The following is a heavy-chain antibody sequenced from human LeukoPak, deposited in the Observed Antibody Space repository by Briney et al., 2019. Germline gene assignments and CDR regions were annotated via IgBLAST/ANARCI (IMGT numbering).Heavy chain of an antibody. J-gene: IGHJ5*02. Sequence: GGSLRLSCIASGFTFSDFGMNWVRQAPGKGLEWVSYISISARTIYYIDSVKGRFTISRDNAKNSLYLQMNSLRDEDTAVYYCARDFSRFCSSSSCANWFDPWGRGTLVTVSS. D-gene: IGHD2-2*01. CDR3: ARDFSRFCSSSSCANWFDP. V-gene: IGHV3-48*02. CDR2: ISISARTI. CDR1: GFTFSDFG.